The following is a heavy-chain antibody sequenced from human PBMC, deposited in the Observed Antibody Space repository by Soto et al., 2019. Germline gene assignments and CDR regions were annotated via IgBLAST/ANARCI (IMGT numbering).Heavy chain of an antibody. CDR3: ARGYSKAAGRRWFGP. CDR2: INHSGST. J-gene: IGHJ5*02. V-gene: IGHV4-34*01. CDR1: GWSFSGYY. Sequence: SETLSLTCADYGWSFSGYYWSWIRQPPGKGLEWIGEINHSGSTNYNPSLKSRVTISVDTSKNQFSLKLSSVTAADTAVYYCARGYSKAAGRRWFGPWGQGTLVTVS. D-gene: IGHD6-13*01.